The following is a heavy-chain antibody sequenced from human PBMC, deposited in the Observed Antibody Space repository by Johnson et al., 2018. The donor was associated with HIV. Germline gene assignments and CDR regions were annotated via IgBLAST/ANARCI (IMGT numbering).Heavy chain of an antibody. CDR3: ARAVTPFGDWEAFDI. D-gene: IGHD3-10*01. CDR2: ISYDGGNK. CDR1: GFPFSSYA. Sequence: QVQLVESGGGVVQPGRSPRLSCAASGFPFSSYAMHWVRQAPGNGLAWVAVISYDGGNKYYEDSVKGRFTISRENSKNTLYLQMNSLGAEDTAVYYCARAVTPFGDWEAFDIWGQGTMVTVSS. V-gene: IGHV3-30-3*01. J-gene: IGHJ3*02.